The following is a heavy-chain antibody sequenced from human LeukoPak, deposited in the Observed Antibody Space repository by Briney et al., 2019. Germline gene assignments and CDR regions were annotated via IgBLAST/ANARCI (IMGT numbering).Heavy chain of an antibody. CDR2: IYYSGST. CDR3: ARGWYGPFDY. J-gene: IGHJ4*02. Sequence: SETLSLTCTVSGGSISSYYWSWIRQPPGKGLEWIGYIYYSGSTNYNPSLKSRVTISVDTSKNQFSLKLSSVTAADTAVYYCARGWYGPFDYWGQGPLVTVSS. V-gene: IGHV4-59*01. D-gene: IGHD2-15*01. CDR1: GGSISSYY.